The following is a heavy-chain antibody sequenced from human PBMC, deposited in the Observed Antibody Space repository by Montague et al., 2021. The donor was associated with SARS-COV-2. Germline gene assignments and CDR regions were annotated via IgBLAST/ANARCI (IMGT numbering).Heavy chain of an antibody. CDR2: INHSGST. V-gene: IGHV4-34*01. Sequence: SETLSLTCAVYGGSLSGYYWSWIRQPPGEGLEWIAEINHSGSTNYNPSLKSRVTISVDTSKNQFSLELSSATAADTAVYYCARVPGHRLYIRRYYGMDVWGQGTLVTVSS. J-gene: IGHJ6*02. CDR1: GGSLSGYY. D-gene: IGHD2-2*02. CDR3: ARVPGHRLYIRRYYGMDV.